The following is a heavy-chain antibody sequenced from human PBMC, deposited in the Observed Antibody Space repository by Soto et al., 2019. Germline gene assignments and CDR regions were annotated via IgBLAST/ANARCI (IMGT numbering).Heavy chain of an antibody. CDR3: ARHIAAGWDENDAFDI. CDR2: IYYSGST. J-gene: IGHJ3*02. CDR1: GGSISSYY. V-gene: IGHV4-59*08. Sequence: SETLSLTCTVSGGSISSYYWSWIRQPPGKGLEWIGYIYYSGSTNYNPSLKSRVTISVDTSKNQFSLKLSSVTAADTAVYYCARHIAAGWDENDAFDIWGQGTMVTVSS. D-gene: IGHD6-13*01.